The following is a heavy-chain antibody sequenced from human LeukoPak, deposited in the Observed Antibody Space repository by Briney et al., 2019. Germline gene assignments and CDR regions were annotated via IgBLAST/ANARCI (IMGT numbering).Heavy chain of an antibody. J-gene: IGHJ6*03. V-gene: IGHV1-69*02. CDR2: IIPILGIA. D-gene: IGHD5-18*01. CDR3: ARQILAMAENYYYYMDV. Sequence: ASVKVSCKASGGTFISYTISWVRQAPGQGLEWMGRIIPILGIANYAQKFQGRVTITADKSTSTAYMELSSLRSEDTAVYYCARQILAMAENYYYYMDVWGKGTTVTVSS. CDR1: GGTFISYT.